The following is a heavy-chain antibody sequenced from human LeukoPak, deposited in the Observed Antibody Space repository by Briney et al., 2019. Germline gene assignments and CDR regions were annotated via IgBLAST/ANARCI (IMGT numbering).Heavy chain of an antibody. CDR3: ARKGSGSYSWYFDL. J-gene: IGHJ2*01. CDR1: GFTVSSNY. V-gene: IGHV3-66*01. CDR2: IYSGGST. D-gene: IGHD3-10*01. Sequence: GGSLRLSCAASGFTVSSNYMSWVRQAPGKGLEWVSVIYSGGSTYYADSVKGRFTISRDNSKNTLYLQMNSLRAEDTAVYYCARKGSGSYSWYFDLWGRGTLVTVSS.